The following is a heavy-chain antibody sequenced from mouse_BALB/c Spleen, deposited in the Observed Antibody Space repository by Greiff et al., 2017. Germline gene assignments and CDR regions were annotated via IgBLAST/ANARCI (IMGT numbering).Heavy chain of an antibody. Sequence: EVKVEESGGGLVQPGGSRKLSCAASGFTFSDYGMAWVRQAPGKGPEWVAFISNLAFSIYYADTVTGRFTISRENAKNTLYLEMSSLRSEDTAMYYCARDSHWYFDVWGEGTTVTVSS. J-gene: IGHJ1*01. CDR1: GFTFSDYG. CDR3: ARDSHWYFDV. V-gene: IGHV5-15*02. CDR2: ISNLAFSI.